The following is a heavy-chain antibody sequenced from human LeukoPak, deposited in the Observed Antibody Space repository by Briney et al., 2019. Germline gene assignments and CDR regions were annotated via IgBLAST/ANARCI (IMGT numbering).Heavy chain of an antibody. D-gene: IGHD6-19*01. CDR3: TRETGWGPGY. Sequence: PGGSLRLSCAASGFTLGGYKMHWIRQAPGKGLAWVVRINTDGSSITYADSVKGRFTISRDNAKNTLYLQMDSLRDEDTAVYYCTRETGWGPGYWGQGTLVTVSS. J-gene: IGHJ4*02. CDR1: GFTLGGYK. V-gene: IGHV3-74*01. CDR2: INTDGSSI.